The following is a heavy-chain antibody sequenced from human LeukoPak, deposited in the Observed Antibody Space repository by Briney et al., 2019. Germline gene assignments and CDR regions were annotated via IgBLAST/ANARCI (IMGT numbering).Heavy chain of an antibody. CDR3: ARTTKEFDILTGYYFDY. D-gene: IGHD3-9*01. CDR1: GFTVSSNY. CDR2: IYRGGST. Sequence: GGSLRLSCAASGFTVSSNYMSWVRQAPGKGLEWVSVIYRGGSTYYADSVKGRFTISRDNSKNTLSLQMNSLRAVDTAVYYCARTTKEFDILTGYYFDYWGQGTLVTVSS. J-gene: IGHJ4*02. V-gene: IGHV3-53*01.